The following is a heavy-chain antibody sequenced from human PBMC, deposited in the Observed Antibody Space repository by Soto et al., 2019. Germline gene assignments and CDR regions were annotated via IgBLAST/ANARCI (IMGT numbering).Heavy chain of an antibody. V-gene: IGHV3-23*01. CDR1: GFTFSTSG. CDR3: ATARHCSRDACPAAE. D-gene: IGHD2-21*01. CDR2: IGPNPANT. Sequence: GGGLRLACASSGFTFSTSGMLWVRQPPGEGLEWVSAIGPNPANTNYRDSVKGRFTISRDNSRNTVFLQMSALRAEDTARYYCATARHCSRDACPAAEWGQGTLVTGSS. J-gene: IGHJ4*02.